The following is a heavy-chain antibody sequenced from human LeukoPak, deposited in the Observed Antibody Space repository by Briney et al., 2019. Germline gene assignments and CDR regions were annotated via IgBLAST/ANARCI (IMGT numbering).Heavy chain of an antibody. CDR1: GSTVSSTY. CDR2: IYSDGST. D-gene: IGHD3-22*01. Sequence: GGSLRLSCAASGSTVSSTYMNSVRQAPGKGLELISVIYSDGSTNYADSVKGRFTISRDNSKNPLYLQMNSLRAEETAVYYCARASSGYYKSWFDPWGQGTLVTVSS. J-gene: IGHJ5*02. V-gene: IGHV3-53*01. CDR3: ARASSGYYKSWFDP.